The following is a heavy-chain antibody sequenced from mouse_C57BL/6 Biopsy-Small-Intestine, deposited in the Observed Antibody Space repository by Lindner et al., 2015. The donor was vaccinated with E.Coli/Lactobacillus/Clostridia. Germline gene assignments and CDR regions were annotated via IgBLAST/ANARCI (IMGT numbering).Heavy chain of an antibody. CDR1: GYSITANY. CDR2: INPSTGST. Sequence: VQLQESGPELVKSGTSVRISCKASGYSITANYLNWVRQSPEKSLEWIGEINPSTGSTTYNQKFRAKATLTLDKSSSTAYMQFKSLTSEDSAVYYCARREVYYFDYWGQGTTLTVSS. V-gene: IGHV1-42*01. J-gene: IGHJ2*01. CDR3: ARREVYYFDY.